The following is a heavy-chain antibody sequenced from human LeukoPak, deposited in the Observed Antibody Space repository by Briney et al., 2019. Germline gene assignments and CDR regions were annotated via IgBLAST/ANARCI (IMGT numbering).Heavy chain of an antibody. D-gene: IGHD3-9*01. CDR3: ARDPLYYDILTGYYNY. CDR1: GYTFTDYY. J-gene: IGHJ4*02. CDR2: INTNTGNP. Sequence: ASVKVSCKASGYTFTDYYIHWVRQAPGQGLEWMGWINTNTGNPTYAQGFTGRFVFSLDTSVSTAYLQISSLKAEDTAVYYCARDPLYYDILTGYYNYWGQGTLVTVSS. V-gene: IGHV7-4-1*02.